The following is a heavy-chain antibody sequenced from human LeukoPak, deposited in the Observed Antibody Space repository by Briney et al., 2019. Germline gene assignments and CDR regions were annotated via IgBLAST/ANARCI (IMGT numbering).Heavy chain of an antibody. V-gene: IGHV4-4*07. J-gene: IGHJ4*02. Sequence: SETLSLTCTVSGGSINFYYWSWIRQPAGKGLEWIGRIHSTGSTNYSPSLKSRVTMSVDKSKNQFSLNLSSVTAADTAVYYCARGIADPYSFDSWGQGTLVTVSS. D-gene: IGHD6-13*01. CDR3: ARGIADPYSFDS. CDR2: IHSTGST. CDR1: GGSINFYY.